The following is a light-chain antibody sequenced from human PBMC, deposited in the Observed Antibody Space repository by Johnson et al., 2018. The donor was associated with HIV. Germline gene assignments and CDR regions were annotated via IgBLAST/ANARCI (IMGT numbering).Light chain of an antibody. CDR3: GTWETSLSAGLLYV. CDR2: ENN. V-gene: IGLV1-51*02. CDR1: SSNIGTNY. J-gene: IGLJ1*01. Sequence: QSVLTQPPSVSAAPGQKVTISCSGSSSNIGTNYVSWYQQLPGTAPKLLMFENNQRPSGTPDRFSGSKSGTSATLAITGLQTGDEADYYCGTWETSLSAGLLYVFGPGTKVTVL.